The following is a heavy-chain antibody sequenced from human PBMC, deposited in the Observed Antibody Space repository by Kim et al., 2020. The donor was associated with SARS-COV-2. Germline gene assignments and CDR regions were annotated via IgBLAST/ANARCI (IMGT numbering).Heavy chain of an antibody. CDR2: INAGNGNT. J-gene: IGHJ6*02. CDR3: ASHSGYETYYYYGMDV. V-gene: IGHV1-3*01. D-gene: IGHD5-12*01. CDR1: GYTFTSYA. Sequence: ASVKVYCKASGYTFTSYAMHWVRQAPGQRLEWRGWINAGNGNTKYSQKFQGRVTITRDTSASTAYMELSSLRSEDTAVYYCASHSGYETYYYYGMDVWGQGTTVTVSS.